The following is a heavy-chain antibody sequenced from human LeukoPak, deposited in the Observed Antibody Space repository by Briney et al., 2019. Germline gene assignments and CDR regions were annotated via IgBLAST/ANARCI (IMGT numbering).Heavy chain of an antibody. V-gene: IGHV3-23*01. CDR2: IFGNGVTT. CDR3: AKGLGEFASAPDS. J-gene: IGHJ5*01. CDR1: GFTFNIFG. Sequence: GGSLRLSCAASGFTFNIFGMSWVRQAPGKGLEWVSAIFGNGVTTYYADSVKGRFIISRDNSQNRLFLQVNSLRVEDTAVYYCAKGLGEFASAPDSWGQGTLVTVSS. D-gene: IGHD6-6*01.